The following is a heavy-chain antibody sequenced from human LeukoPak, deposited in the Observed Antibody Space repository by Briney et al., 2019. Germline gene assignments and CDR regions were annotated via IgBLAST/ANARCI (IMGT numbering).Heavy chain of an antibody. J-gene: IGHJ4*02. Sequence: SETLSLTCTVSGGSISSGGYYWSWIRQPPGKGLEWIGYIYHSGSTYYNPSLKSRVTISVDRSKNQFSLKLSSVTAADTAVYYCAKEAVAARPDFWSQGTLVTVSS. V-gene: IGHV4-30-2*01. CDR1: GGSISSGGYY. CDR3: AKEAVAARPDF. D-gene: IGHD6-6*01. CDR2: IYHSGST.